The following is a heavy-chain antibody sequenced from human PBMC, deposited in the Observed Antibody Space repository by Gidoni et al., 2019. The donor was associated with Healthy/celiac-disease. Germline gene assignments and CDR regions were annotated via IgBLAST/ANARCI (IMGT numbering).Heavy chain of an antibody. Sequence: QVQLQQWGAGLLKPSETLSLTCAVYGGSFSGYYWSWIRQPPGKGLEWIGEINHSGSTNYNPSLKRRVTISVDTSKNQFSLKLSSVTAADTAVYYCARSLVPDWFDPWGQGTLVTVSS. CDR3: ARSLVPDWFDP. J-gene: IGHJ5*02. V-gene: IGHV4-34*01. CDR1: GGSFSGYY. CDR2: INHSGST.